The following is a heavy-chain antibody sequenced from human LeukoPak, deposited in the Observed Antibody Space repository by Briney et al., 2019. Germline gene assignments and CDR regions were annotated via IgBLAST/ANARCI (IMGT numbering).Heavy chain of an antibody. CDR3: ARDKEGSGPDHFDY. Sequence: GGSLRLSCAASGFIFSSQWMGWVRQAPGKGLEWVANVNQGGTEKFYVASVKGRFSISRDNAENSLYLQMNSLRAEDTAVYYCARDKEGSGPDHFDYWGQGTLVTVSS. D-gene: IGHD3-10*01. V-gene: IGHV3-7*01. J-gene: IGHJ4*02. CDR2: VNQGGTEK. CDR1: GFIFSSQW.